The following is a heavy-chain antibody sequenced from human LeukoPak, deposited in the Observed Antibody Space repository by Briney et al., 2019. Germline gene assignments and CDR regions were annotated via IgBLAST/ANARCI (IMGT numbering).Heavy chain of an antibody. V-gene: IGHV3-9*01. CDR3: AKGWYYDSSGQYFQH. Sequence: GGSLRLSCAASGFTFDDYAMHWVRQAPGKGLEWVSGISWNSGSIGYADSVKGRFTISRDNAENSLYLQMNSLRAEDTALYYCAKGWYYDSSGQYFQHWGQGTLVTVSS. CDR2: ISWNSGSI. D-gene: IGHD3-22*01. CDR1: GFTFDDYA. J-gene: IGHJ1*01.